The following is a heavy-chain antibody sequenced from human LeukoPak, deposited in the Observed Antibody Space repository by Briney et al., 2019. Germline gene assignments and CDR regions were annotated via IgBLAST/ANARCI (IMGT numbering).Heavy chain of an antibody. D-gene: IGHD6-13*01. V-gene: IGHV3-23*01. J-gene: IGHJ4*02. CDR2: ISDSGVSS. CDR1: GFTFSSYA. Sequence: PGGSLRLSCAASGFTFSSYAMSWVRQAPGKGLEWVSGISDSGVSSYYADSVKGRFTISRDNSKNTLYLQMNSLRAEDTAVYYCAPRGTAAGSFDYWGQGTLVTVSS. CDR3: APRGTAAGSFDY.